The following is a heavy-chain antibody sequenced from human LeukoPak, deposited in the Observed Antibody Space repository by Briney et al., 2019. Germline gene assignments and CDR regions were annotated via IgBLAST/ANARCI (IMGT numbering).Heavy chain of an antibody. CDR3: ARAHSSLRLYHFDY. D-gene: IGHD6-13*01. V-gene: IGHV1-2*02. Sequence: ASVKVSCKASGYTFTHQWIHWVRQAPGQGLEWLGWINPNSGGTNYAQKFEGRIAMTTDTSINTGYMEMTRLTSDDTAVYYCARAHSSLRLYHFDYWGQGTLVTVSS. J-gene: IGHJ4*02. CDR2: INPNSGGT. CDR1: GYTFTHQW.